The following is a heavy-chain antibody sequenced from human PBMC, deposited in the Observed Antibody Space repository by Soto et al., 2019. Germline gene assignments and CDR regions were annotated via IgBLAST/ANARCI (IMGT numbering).Heavy chain of an antibody. J-gene: IGHJ1*01. D-gene: IGHD3-22*01. V-gene: IGHV1-69*01. Sequence: QVQLVQSGAEVKKPGSSVKVSCKASGGTFSSYAISWVRQAPGQGLEWMGGIIPIFGTANYAQKFQGRVTITADESTSTAYMELSSLRSEDTAVYYCARGGWYYYDSSGSIDYFQHWGQGTLVTVSS. CDR1: GGTFSSYA. CDR2: IIPIFGTA. CDR3: ARGGWYYYDSSGSIDYFQH.